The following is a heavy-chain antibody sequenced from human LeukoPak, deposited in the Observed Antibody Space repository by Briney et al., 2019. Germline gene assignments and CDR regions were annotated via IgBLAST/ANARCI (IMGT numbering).Heavy chain of an antibody. D-gene: IGHD3-3*01. Sequence: ASVKVSCKASGGTFSSYAISWVRQAPGQGLEWMGGIIPIFGTANYAQKFQGRVTITADESTSTAHMELSSLRSEDTAVYYCARVRYDFWSGYSRYYGMDVWGQGTTVTVSS. CDR1: GGTFSSYA. CDR2: IIPIFGTA. V-gene: IGHV1-69*13. J-gene: IGHJ6*02. CDR3: ARVRYDFWSGYSRYYGMDV.